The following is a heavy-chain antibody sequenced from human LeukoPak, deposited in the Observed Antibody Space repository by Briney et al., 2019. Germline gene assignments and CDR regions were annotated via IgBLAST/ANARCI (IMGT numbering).Heavy chain of an antibody. D-gene: IGHD6-13*01. Sequence: PSETLSLTCAVYGGSFSGYYWSWIRQPPGKGLEWIGEINHSGSTNYNPSLKSRVTISVDTSKNQSSLKLSSVTAADTAVYYCARGSQKSSSWNLTRDYWGQGTLVTVSS. CDR1: GGSFSGYY. CDR3: ARGSQKSSSWNLTRDY. CDR2: INHSGST. J-gene: IGHJ4*02. V-gene: IGHV4-34*01.